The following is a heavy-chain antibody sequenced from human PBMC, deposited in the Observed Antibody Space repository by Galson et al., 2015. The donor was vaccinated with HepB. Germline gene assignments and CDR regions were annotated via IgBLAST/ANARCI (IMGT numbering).Heavy chain of an antibody. CDR1: GYTFTSYG. D-gene: IGHD3-10*01. CDR2: ISAYNGNT. J-gene: IGHJ5*02. Sequence: SVKVSCKASGYTFTSYGISWVRQAPGQGLEWMGWISAYNGNTNYAQKLQGRVTMTTDTSTSTAYMELRSLRSDDTAVYYCAREFWFGERLGTYDPWGRGTLVTVSS. V-gene: IGHV1-18*04. CDR3: AREFWFGERLGTYDP.